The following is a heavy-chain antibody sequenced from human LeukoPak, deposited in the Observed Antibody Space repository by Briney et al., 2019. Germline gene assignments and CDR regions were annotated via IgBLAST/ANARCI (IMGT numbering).Heavy chain of an antibody. Sequence: ASVKVSCKASGYTFTGYYMHWVRQAPGQGLEWMGWINPNSGGTNYAQKFQGRVTMTRDTSISTAYMELSRLRSDGTAVYYCARAPYVWGSYRPVDYWGQGTLVTVSS. J-gene: IGHJ4*02. CDR1: GYTFTGYY. D-gene: IGHD3-16*02. V-gene: IGHV1-2*02. CDR2: INPNSGGT. CDR3: ARAPYVWGSYRPVDY.